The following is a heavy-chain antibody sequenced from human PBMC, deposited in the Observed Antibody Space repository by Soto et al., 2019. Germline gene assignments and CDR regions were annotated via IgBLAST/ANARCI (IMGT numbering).Heavy chain of an antibody. D-gene: IGHD5-18*01. J-gene: IGHJ3*02. CDR2: IWYDGSNK. V-gene: IGHV3-33*01. Sequence: GGSLRLSCAASGFTFSSYGMHWVRQAPGKGLEWVAVIWYDGSNKYYADSVKGRFTISRDNSKNTLYLQMNSLRAEDTAVYYCARDIDGYSYADAFDIWGQGTMVTVSS. CDR3: ARDIDGYSYADAFDI. CDR1: GFTFSSYG.